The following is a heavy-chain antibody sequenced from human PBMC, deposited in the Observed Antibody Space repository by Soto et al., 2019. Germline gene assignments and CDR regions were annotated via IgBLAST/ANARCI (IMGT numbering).Heavy chain of an antibody. D-gene: IGHD3-22*01. CDR1: GGSISSYS. V-gene: IGHV4-59*01. J-gene: IGHJ4*02. Sequence: PSETLSLTCTVSGGSISSYSWSWIRQPPGKGLEWIGYIYYSGSTNYNPSLKRRVTISVDTSKNQYSLRLSSVTAADTAVYYCASDSSGYYYFDYWGQGTGVTVSS. CDR2: IYYSGST. CDR3: ASDSSGYYYFDY.